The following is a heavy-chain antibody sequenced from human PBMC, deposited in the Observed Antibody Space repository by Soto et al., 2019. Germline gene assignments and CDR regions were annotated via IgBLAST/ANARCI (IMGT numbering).Heavy chain of an antibody. CDR2: IYYSGST. J-gene: IGHJ6*02. V-gene: IGHV4-30-4*01. CDR3: ARDRAVDYDSSGYPNCGMDV. D-gene: IGHD3-22*01. Sequence: SETLSLTCTVSGGSISSGDYYWGWIRQPPGKGLEWIGYIYYSGSTYYNPSLKSRVTISVDTSKNQFSLKLSSVTAADTAVYYCARDRAVDYDSSGYPNCGMDVWGQGTTVTVSS. CDR1: GGSISSGDYY.